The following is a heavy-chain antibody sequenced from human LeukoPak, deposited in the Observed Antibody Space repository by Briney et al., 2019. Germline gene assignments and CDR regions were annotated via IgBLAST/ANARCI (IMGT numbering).Heavy chain of an antibody. V-gene: IGHV3-23*01. CDR2: ISGSGGST. J-gene: IGHJ3*02. CDR3: AKGKWYGPDAFDI. Sequence: GGSLRLSCAASGFTFSSYAMSWVRQAPGKGLERVSAISGSGGSTYYADSVKGRFTISRDNSKNTLYLQMNSLRAEDTAVYYCAKGKWYGPDAFDIWGQGTMVTVSS. D-gene: IGHD3-10*01. CDR1: GFTFSSYA.